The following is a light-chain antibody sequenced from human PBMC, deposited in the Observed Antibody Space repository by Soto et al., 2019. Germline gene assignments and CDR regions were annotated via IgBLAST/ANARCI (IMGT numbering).Light chain of an antibody. Sequence: EILMTQSPATLSVSPGEGATLSCRASQSVSSDLAWYQQKPGQAPRLLMYGTSSRATGIPDRFSGSGSGTDFTLTISRLEPEDFAVYYCQQCGNSPITFGQGTLLEVK. CDR3: QQCGNSPIT. J-gene: IGKJ5*01. CDR2: GTS. V-gene: IGKV3-20*01. CDR1: QSVSSD.